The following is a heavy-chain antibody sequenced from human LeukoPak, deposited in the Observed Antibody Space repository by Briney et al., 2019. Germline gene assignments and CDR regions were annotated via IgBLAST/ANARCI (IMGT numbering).Heavy chain of an antibody. CDR3: TRDWTRLSSVF. CDR2: IYSSESNPHT. D-gene: IGHD3/OR15-3a*01. V-gene: IGHV4-4*07. CDR1: GASVSDYY. Sequence: SETLSLTCTVSGASVSDYYWGWVRQPAGKGLDWIGRIYSSESNPHTNHNPSLKSRVTLSVDTSTNQVSLKLNSVTAADTAVYYCTRDWTRLSSVFWGQGVLVTVSS. J-gene: IGHJ4*02.